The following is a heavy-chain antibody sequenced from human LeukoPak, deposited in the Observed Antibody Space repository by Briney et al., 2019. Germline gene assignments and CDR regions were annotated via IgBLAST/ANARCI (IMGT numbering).Heavy chain of an antibody. D-gene: IGHD3-22*01. CDR2: IYTSGST. Sequence: PSETLSLTCTVSGGSISSYYWSWIRQPAGKGLEWIGRIYTSGSTNYSPSLKSRVTVSVDTSKNQFSLKLSSVTAADTAVYYCARGSGYYDSSGPLGYWGQGTLVTVSS. CDR1: GGSISSYY. V-gene: IGHV4-4*07. CDR3: ARGSGYYDSSGPLGY. J-gene: IGHJ4*02.